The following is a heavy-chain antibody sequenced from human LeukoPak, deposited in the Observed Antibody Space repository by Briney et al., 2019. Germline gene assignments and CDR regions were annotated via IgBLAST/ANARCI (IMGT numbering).Heavy chain of an antibody. CDR3: AKNSEQGAPAPLDY. CDR1: GFTFSSHG. J-gene: IGHJ4*02. CDR2: ISGSGGST. V-gene: IGHV3-23*01. D-gene: IGHD4/OR15-4a*01. Sequence: GGSLRLSCAASGFTFSSHGMNWVRQAPGKGLEWVSAISGSGGSTYYADSVKGRFTISRDNSKNTLYLQMNSLRAEDTAVYYCAKNSEQGAPAPLDYWGQGTLVTVSS.